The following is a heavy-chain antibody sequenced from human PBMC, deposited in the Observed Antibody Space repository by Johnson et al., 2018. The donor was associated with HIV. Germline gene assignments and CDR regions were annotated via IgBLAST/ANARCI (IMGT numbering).Heavy chain of an antibody. D-gene: IGHD3-16*01. J-gene: IGHJ3*02. CDR2: IWYDGSNK. Sequence: QEQLVESGGGVVQPGRSLRLSCAASGFTFSSYGMHWVRQAPGKGLEWVAVIWYDGSNKYYADSVKGRFTISRDNSKNTLYLQMNSLRAEDTAVYYCARERRPWGPDAFDIWGQGTMVTVSS. CDR3: ARERRPWGPDAFDI. V-gene: IGHV3-33*01. CDR1: GFTFSSYG.